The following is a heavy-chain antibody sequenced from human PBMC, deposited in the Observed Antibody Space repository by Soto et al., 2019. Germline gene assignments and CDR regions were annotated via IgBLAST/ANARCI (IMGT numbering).Heavy chain of an antibody. Sequence: QVQLVQSGAEVKKPGSSVKVSCKASGGTFSSYAISWVRQAPGQGLEWMGGIIPIFGTANYAQKFQGRVTITADESTSTAYMELSSLRSVDTAVYYCARDPGITMVRGVIGYFDYWGQGTLVTVSS. J-gene: IGHJ4*02. V-gene: IGHV1-69*01. CDR2: IIPIFGTA. CDR1: GGTFSSYA. CDR3: ARDPGITMVRGVIGYFDY. D-gene: IGHD3-10*01.